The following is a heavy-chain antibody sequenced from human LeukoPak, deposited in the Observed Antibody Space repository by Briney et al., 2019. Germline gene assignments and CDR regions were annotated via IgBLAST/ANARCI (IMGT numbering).Heavy chain of an antibody. CDR1: GFTVSSNY. Sequence: ESLRLSCAASGFTVSSNYMSWVRQAPGKGLEWVSVIYSGGSTYYADSVKGRFTISRDNSKNTLYLQMNSLRAEDTAVYYCARVQLWPVGNWFDPWGQGTLVTVSS. D-gene: IGHD5-18*01. V-gene: IGHV3-53*01. CDR3: ARVQLWPVGNWFDP. CDR2: IYSGGST. J-gene: IGHJ5*02.